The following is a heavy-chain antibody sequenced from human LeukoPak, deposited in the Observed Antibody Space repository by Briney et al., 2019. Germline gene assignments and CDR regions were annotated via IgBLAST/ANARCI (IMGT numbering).Heavy chain of an antibody. V-gene: IGHV3-64*01. CDR3: AYSGYENYYYYGMDV. Sequence: GGSLRLSCAASGFTFSSYAMHWVRQAPGKGLEYVSAISSNGGSTYYANSVKGRFTISRDNSKNTLYLQMGSLRAEDMAVYYCAYSGYENYYYYGMDVWGQGTTDTVSS. D-gene: IGHD5-12*01. CDR1: GFTFSSYA. J-gene: IGHJ6*02. CDR2: ISSNGGST.